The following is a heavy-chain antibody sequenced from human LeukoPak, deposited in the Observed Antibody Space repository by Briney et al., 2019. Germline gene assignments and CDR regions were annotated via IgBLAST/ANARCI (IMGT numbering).Heavy chain of an antibody. J-gene: IGHJ4*02. Sequence: SETLSLTCTVSGGSISSYYWSWIRQPPGKGLEWIGYIYYSGSTNYNPSLKSRVTISVDTSKNQFSLKLSSVTAADTAVYYCARGSIVPAAIGDYWGQGTLVTVSS. CDR2: IYYSGST. CDR1: GGSISSYY. V-gene: IGHV4-59*01. CDR3: ARGSIVPAAIGDY. D-gene: IGHD2-2*01.